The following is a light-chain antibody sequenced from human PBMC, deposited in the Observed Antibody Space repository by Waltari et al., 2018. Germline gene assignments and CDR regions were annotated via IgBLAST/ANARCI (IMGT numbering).Light chain of an antibody. Sequence: EIVLTQSPAILSLSPGERATLSCRASQSVSSYLAWYQQKPGQAPRLLIYHASNRATGIPARFSGNGSGTDFTLTISSLEPEDFAVYYCQQRSSWPTFGQGTRLEIK. CDR2: HAS. CDR3: QQRSSWPT. CDR1: QSVSSY. J-gene: IGKJ5*01. V-gene: IGKV3-11*01.